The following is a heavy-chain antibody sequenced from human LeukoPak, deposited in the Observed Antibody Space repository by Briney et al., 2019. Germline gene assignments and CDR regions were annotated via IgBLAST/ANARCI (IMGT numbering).Heavy chain of an antibody. V-gene: IGHV4-34*01. CDR2: INHSGST. CDR1: GGSFSGYY. D-gene: IGHD3-22*01. CDR3: ARDVTTMIVVAPGAFDI. J-gene: IGHJ3*02. Sequence: PSETLSLTCAVYGGSFSGYYWSWIRQPPGKGLEWIGEINHSGSTNYNPSLKSRVTISVDTSKNQFSLKLSSVTAADTAVYYCARDVTTMIVVAPGAFDIWGQGTMVTVSS.